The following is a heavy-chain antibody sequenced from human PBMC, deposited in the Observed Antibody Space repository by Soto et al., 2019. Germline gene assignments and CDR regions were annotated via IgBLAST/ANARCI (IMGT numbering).Heavy chain of an antibody. CDR3: AREILSPDFYFHGMDV. Sequence: QGKLVQSGAEVKKPGASVKVSCKASGYTFTSYGISWVRQAPGQGLEWMGWISAKKGNTKYAQKFQGRVTMTTDTCTSTAYMELRSLRSDDTAVYYCAREILSPDFYFHGMDVWGQGTTVTVSS. V-gene: IGHV1-18*04. D-gene: IGHD2-15*01. J-gene: IGHJ6*02. CDR2: ISAKKGNT. CDR1: GYTFTSYG.